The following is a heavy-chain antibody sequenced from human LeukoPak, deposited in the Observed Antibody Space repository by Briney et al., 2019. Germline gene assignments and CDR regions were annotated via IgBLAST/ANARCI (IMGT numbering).Heavy chain of an antibody. V-gene: IGHV1-69*05. J-gene: IGHJ4*02. CDR3: ARAGGSYVAYDY. CDR2: IIPIFGTA. CDR1: GGTFTSYA. D-gene: IGHD1-26*01. Sequence: SVKVSCKASGGTFTSYAISWVRQAPGQGLKWMGRIIPIFGTANYAQKFQGRVTITTDESTSTAYMELSSLRSEDTAVYYCARAGGSYVAYDYWGQGTLVTVSS.